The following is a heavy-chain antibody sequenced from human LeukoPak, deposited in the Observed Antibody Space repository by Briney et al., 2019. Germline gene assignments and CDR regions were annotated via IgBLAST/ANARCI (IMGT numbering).Heavy chain of an antibody. D-gene: IGHD3-3*01. CDR1: GFTFSSYG. CDR2: ILGSGGRT. CDR3: AKGIHGSLLRSLEFDY. J-gene: IGHJ4*02. Sequence: PGGSLRLSCAASGFTFSSYGMSWVRQAPGKGLEWVSAILGSGGRTYYADSVKGRFTISRDNSKNTLYLQMNSLSAEDTAVYYCAKGIHGSLLRSLEFDYWGQGTLVTVSS. V-gene: IGHV3-23*01.